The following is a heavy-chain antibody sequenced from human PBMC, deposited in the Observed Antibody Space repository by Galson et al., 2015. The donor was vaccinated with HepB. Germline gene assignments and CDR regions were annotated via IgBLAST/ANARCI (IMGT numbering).Heavy chain of an antibody. J-gene: IGHJ4*02. V-gene: IGHV6-1*01. CDR3: ARALSGYRSTWTYYFDY. D-gene: IGHD6-13*01. Sequence: CALSGDSVSSNSAAWNWIRQSPSRGLEWLGRTYYRSKWFNDYAVSVKSRIMINADTSKNQFSLQLNSVTPEDTAVYYCARALSGYRSTWTYYFDYWGQGSLVTVSS. CDR2: TYYRSKWFN. CDR1: GDSVSSNSAA.